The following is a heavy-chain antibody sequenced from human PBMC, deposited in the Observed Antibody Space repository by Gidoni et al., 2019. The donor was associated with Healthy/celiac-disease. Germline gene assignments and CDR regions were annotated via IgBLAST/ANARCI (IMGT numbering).Heavy chain of an antibody. Sequence: EVQLVESGGVVVPPGGSLRLSCEAAGVTFDDYDMHWVRQAPGKGLGWVSLISWDGGSTYYADSVKGRFTISRDNSKTSLYLQMNSLIAEDTALYYCAKAHSPYYDSPLGIDVWGQGTTVTVSS. J-gene: IGHJ6*02. CDR1: GVTFDDYD. CDR3: AKAHSPYYDSPLGIDV. CDR2: ISWDGGST. D-gene: IGHD3-22*01. V-gene: IGHV3-43D*04.